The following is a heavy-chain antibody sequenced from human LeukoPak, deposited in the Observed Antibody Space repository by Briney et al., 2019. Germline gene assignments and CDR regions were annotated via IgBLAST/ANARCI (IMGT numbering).Heavy chain of an antibody. Sequence: GGSLRLSCSASGFTFSSYWMHWVRQTPGKGLVWVLRINSDGSSTSYADSVKGRFTISRDNAKNTLYLQMNSLRAEDTAVYYCARDTDTVTTILDYWGQGTLVTVSS. D-gene: IGHD4-17*01. V-gene: IGHV3-74*01. CDR2: INSDGSST. J-gene: IGHJ4*02. CDR1: GFTFSSYW. CDR3: ARDTDTVTTILDY.